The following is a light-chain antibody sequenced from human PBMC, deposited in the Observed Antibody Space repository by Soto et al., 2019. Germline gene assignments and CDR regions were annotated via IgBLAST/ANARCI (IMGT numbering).Light chain of an antibody. CDR3: SSYISTSTLNV. CDR2: DVA. CDR1: SSDVGAYDY. Sequence: QSALTQAASVSGSPGQSITISCTGTSSDVGAYDYVSWYQQHPGKAPRLIIYDVAHRPSGVSHRFSGSKSGNTASLTISGLQAQDEADYYCSSYISTSTLNVFGPGTKVTVL. J-gene: IGLJ1*01. V-gene: IGLV2-14*03.